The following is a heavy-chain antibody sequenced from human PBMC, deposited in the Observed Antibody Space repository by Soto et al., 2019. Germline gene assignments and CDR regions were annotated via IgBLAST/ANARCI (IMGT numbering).Heavy chain of an antibody. J-gene: IGHJ5*02. CDR1: GGSISSGGYS. D-gene: IGHD3-10*01. CDR2: IYHSGST. V-gene: IGHV4-30-2*01. Sequence: PSETLSLTCAVSGGSISSGGYSWSWIRQPPGKGLEWIGYIYHSGSTYYNPSLKSRVTISVDRSKNQFSLKLSSVTAADTAVYYCASSPITMVGISKFDPWGQGTLVTVSS. CDR3: ASSPITMVGISKFDP.